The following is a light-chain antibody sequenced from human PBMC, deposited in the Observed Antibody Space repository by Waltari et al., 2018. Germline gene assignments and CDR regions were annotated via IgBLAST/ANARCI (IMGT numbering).Light chain of an antibody. Sequence: EIVLTQSPGTLSLSPGDRATLSCRASQSVFSAYLAWYQQKPGQASRLLIDGASRRATGIPARFSGSGSGTDFTLTISSLEPEDFAVYYCQHRDHWPPDATFGPGTKVDI. J-gene: IGKJ3*01. CDR3: QHRDHWPPDAT. CDR2: GAS. V-gene: IGKV3D-20*02. CDR1: QSVFSAY.